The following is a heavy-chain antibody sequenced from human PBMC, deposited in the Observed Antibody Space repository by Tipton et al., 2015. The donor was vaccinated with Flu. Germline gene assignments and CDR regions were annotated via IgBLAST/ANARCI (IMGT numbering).Heavy chain of an antibody. D-gene: IGHD4-17*01. Sequence: TLSLTCTVSGGSISSGDYYWSWIRQPPGKGLEWIGYIYYSGSTYYNPSLKSRVTISVDTSKNQFSLKLSSVTATDTAVYYCAREGYTVTTRWFDPWGQGTLVTVSS. CDR3: AREGYTVTTRWFDP. CDR2: IYYSGST. CDR1: GGSISSGDYY. V-gene: IGHV4-30-4*01. J-gene: IGHJ5*02.